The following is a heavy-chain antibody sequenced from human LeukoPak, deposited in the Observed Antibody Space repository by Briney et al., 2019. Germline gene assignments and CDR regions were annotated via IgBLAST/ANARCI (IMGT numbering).Heavy chain of an antibody. Sequence: GASVKVSCKASGYTFTGYYMHWVRQAPGQGLEWMGWINPNSGGTNYAQKFQGRATMTRDTSISTAYMELSRLRSDDTAVYYCARVRLWFGELSNDYWGQGTLVTVSS. J-gene: IGHJ4*02. CDR2: INPNSGGT. CDR3: ARVRLWFGELSNDY. CDR1: GYTFTGYY. D-gene: IGHD3-10*01. V-gene: IGHV1-2*02.